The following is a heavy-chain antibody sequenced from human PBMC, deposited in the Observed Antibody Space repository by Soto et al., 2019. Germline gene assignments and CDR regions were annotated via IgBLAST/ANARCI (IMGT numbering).Heavy chain of an antibody. J-gene: IGHJ4*02. Sequence: QVQLVESGGGVVQPGRSLRLSCAASGFTFSTYGMHWVRQAPGRGLEWVALISFDGSNRYYADSVKGRFTVSRDNSKNTLYLQLNSPRAEDTAVYYCAKLTPYYYDTSGRQGYFDYWGQGTLVTVSS. D-gene: IGHD3-22*01. CDR2: ISFDGSNR. V-gene: IGHV3-30*18. CDR3: AKLTPYYYDTSGRQGYFDY. CDR1: GFTFSTYG.